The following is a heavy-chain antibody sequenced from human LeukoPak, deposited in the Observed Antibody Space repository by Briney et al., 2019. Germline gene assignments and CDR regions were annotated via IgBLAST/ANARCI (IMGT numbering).Heavy chain of an antibody. D-gene: IGHD3-10*01. J-gene: IGHJ4*02. V-gene: IGHV3-7*01. CDR3: VTSWVRQQRDF. CDR2: IEPDGSGK. CDR1: GFTFSSYA. Sequence: GGSLRLSCAASGFTFSSYAMSWVRQAPGKGLEWVADIEPDGSGKTYVDSVKGRFSISRDNAQQSLYLQMDTLTAEDTAVYYCVTSWVRQQRDFWGQGILVTVSP.